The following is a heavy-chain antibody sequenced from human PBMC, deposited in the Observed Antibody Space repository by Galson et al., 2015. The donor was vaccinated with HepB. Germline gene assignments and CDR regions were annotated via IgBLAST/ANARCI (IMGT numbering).Heavy chain of an antibody. CDR2: ISGAGHNT. V-gene: IGHV3-23*01. Sequence: SLRLSCAASGFSFDTYAMSWVRQAPGKGLEWVSSISGAGHNTYYADAVRGRFTISRDNSKNTVYLQMISLRDVDTDMYYCAKDPDFDFYSEKSTTFDYWGRGTLVTVSS. J-gene: IGHJ4*02. CDR1: GFSFDTYA. D-gene: IGHD3-3*01. CDR3: AKDPDFDFYSEKSTTFDY.